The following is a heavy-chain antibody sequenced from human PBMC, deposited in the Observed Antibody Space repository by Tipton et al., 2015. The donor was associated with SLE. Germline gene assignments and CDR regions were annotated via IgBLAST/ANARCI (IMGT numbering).Heavy chain of an antibody. CDR3: ARAKRSSTTWGYWFDP. D-gene: IGHD2-2*01. CDR1: GTSISSHY. J-gene: IGHJ5*02. Sequence: TLSLTCTVSGTSISSHYWNWIRQPPGKGLEWIGNIYNNGNTNYNPSLKSRVTISVDTSRNQFFLKLSSVTAADTALYYCARAKRSSTTWGYWFDPWGQGILATVSS. CDR2: IYNNGNT. V-gene: IGHV4-59*11.